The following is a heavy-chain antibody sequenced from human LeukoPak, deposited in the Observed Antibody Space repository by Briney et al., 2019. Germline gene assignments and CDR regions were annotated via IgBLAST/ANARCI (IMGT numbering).Heavy chain of an antibody. V-gene: IGHV3-48*02. CDR3: ARERAGYYFDY. J-gene: IGHJ4*02. CDR1: GFTFSTYT. CDR2: ITATGSGA. Sequence: SGGSLRLSCAASGFTFSTYTMSWVRQAPGKGLEWVSHITATGSGAFYADSVKGRFTVSRDSVKNSLYLQLNSLGDEDTAIYYCARERAGYYFDYWGQGTLVTVSS.